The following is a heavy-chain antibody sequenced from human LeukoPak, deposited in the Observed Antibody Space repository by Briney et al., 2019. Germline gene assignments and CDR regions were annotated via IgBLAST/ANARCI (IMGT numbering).Heavy chain of an antibody. CDR2: MNPNSDT. J-gene: IGHJ6*02. CDR3: AYSKYYYDSSGPQYYYYGMDV. D-gene: IGHD3-22*01. CDR1: GYTFTTYD. Sequence: GASVRASCKASGYTFTTYDINWVRQATRQGLEWRGWMNPNSDTGYAQKFQGRVTVTRNASISTAYMELSSLRSEDTAVYYCAYSKYYYDSSGPQYYYYGMDVWGQGTTVTVSS. V-gene: IGHV1-8*01.